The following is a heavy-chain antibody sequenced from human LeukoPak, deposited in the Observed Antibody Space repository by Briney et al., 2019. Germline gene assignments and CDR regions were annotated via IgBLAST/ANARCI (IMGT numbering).Heavy chain of an antibody. D-gene: IGHD3-3*01. J-gene: IGHJ5*02. CDR1: GFTFPNSA. CDR3: AAQRGASLHDFWSTRLFDP. V-gene: IGHV1-58*02. Sequence: SVKVSCKASGFTFPNSAMRWVRQARGQRLEWIGWIVLGAGNTVYSHKFHDRVTITRDVSTNTAYMELDSLGSEDTAVYYCAAQRGASLHDFWSTRLFDPWGQGTLVTVSS. CDR2: IVLGAGNT.